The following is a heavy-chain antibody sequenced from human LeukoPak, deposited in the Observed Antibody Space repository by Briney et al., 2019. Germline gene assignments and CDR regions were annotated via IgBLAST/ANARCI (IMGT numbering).Heavy chain of an antibody. CDR2: IWFDGTNK. Sequence: PGGSLRLSCAASGFTSSRYGTHWVRQAPGKGLEWMAIIWFDGTNKYYADSVKGRFTISRDNSKNTLFLQLNSLRAEDTAVYYCAKDTGSYNFYMDVWGQGTLVTVSS. J-gene: IGHJ4*02. CDR3: AKDTGSYNFYMDV. CDR1: GFTSSRYG. V-gene: IGHV3-33*06. D-gene: IGHD1-26*01.